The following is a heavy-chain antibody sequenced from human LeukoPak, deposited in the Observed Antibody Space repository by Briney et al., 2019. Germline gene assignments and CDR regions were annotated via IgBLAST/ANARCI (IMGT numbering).Heavy chain of an antibody. CDR3: ATVFRGWPEDY. D-gene: IGHD2-15*01. CDR2: FDPEDGET. CDR1: GYTPTELS. J-gene: IGHJ4*02. V-gene: IGHV1-24*01. Sequence: GASVKVSCKLSGYTPTELSMHWVRQAPGQGREWMGGFDPEDGETIYAQTLQGRVTTNEHTSTDTAYMELSSLRSEDTAMYYCATVFRGWPEDYWGQGTLVTVSS.